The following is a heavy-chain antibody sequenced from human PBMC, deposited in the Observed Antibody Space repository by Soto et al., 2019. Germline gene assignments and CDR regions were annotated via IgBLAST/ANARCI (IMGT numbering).Heavy chain of an antibody. J-gene: IGHJ4*02. V-gene: IGHV4-61*01. CDR2: ISYSGST. CDR3: ARQLFYYATSGHPSYFDY. CDR1: GGSVSSGNYY. D-gene: IGHD3-22*01. Sequence: SETLSLTCTVSGGSVSSGNYYWTWIRQPPGKGLEWIGQISYSGSTNCNPSLKSRVTISLDTSKNQFSLQLSSVTAADTAVYYCARQLFYYATSGHPSYFDYWGQGTLVTVSS.